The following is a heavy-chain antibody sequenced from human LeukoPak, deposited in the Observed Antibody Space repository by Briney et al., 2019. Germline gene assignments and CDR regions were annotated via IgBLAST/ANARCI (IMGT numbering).Heavy chain of an antibody. CDR3: ATVYYYGSGSDYYFDY. V-gene: IGHV1-2*02. J-gene: IGHJ4*02. CDR1: GYTFTGYY. Sequence: ASVKVSCKASGYTFTGYYIHWVRQAPGQGLEWMGWISPSSGGTNYAQKFQDRVTMTRDTSISTAYMELSRLRSDDTAVYYCATVYYYGSGSDYYFDYWGQGTLVTVSS. D-gene: IGHD3-10*01. CDR2: ISPSSGGT.